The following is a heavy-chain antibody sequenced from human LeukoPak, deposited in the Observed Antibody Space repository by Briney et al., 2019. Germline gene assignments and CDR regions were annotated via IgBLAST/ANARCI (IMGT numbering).Heavy chain of an antibody. V-gene: IGHV4-30-2*01. CDR3: AGQHMDCYTGGAAAGTYCYYYGMDV. CDR2: IYHSGST. J-gene: IGHJ6*02. D-gene: IGHD6-13*01. Sequence: PSETLSLTCAVSGGSISSGGYSWSWIRQPPGKGLEWIGYIYHSGSTYYNPSLKSRVTISVDRSKNQFSLKLSSVTAADTAVYYCAGQHMDCYTGGAAAGTYCYYYGMDVWGQGTTVTVSS. CDR1: GGSISSGGYS.